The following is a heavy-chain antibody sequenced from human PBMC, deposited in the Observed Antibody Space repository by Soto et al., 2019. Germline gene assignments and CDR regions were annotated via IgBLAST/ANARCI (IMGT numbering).Heavy chain of an antibody. CDR3: ARDSPIGSTYSGYDAIDS. D-gene: IGHD5-12*01. V-gene: IGHV1-69*08. CDR1: GGTFSTST. CDR2: TIPILDVA. J-gene: IGHJ4*02. Sequence: QVQLVQSGAEVKKPGSSVKVSCKASGGTFSTSTFTWVRQAPGQGLEWMGRTIPILDVADYAQDFQGRVTITADKSRRTAHMELTRLTSKDTAVYYCARDSPIGSTYSGYDAIDSWGQGTLVTVSS.